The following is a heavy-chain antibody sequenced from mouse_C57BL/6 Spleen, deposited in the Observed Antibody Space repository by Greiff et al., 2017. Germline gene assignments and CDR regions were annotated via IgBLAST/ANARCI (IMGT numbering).Heavy chain of an antibody. J-gene: IGHJ2*01. CDR1: GYTFTDYE. V-gene: IGHV1-15*01. Sequence: VKLMESGAELVRPGASVTLSCKASGYTFTDYEMHWVKQTPVHGLEWIGAIDPETGGTAYNQKFKGQAILTADKSSSTAYMELRSLTSEDSAVYYCTRSDSSGYWGYWGQGTTLTVSS. D-gene: IGHD3-2*02. CDR3: TRSDSSGYWGY. CDR2: IDPETGGT.